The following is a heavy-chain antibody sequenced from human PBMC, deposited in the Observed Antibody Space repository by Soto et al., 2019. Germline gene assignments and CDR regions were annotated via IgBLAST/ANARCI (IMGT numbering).Heavy chain of an antibody. CDR2: ISSSSSYI. Sequence: GSLRLSCAASGFTFSSYSMNWVRQAPGKGLEWVSSISSSSSYIYYADSVKGRFTISRDNAKNSLYLQMNSLRAEDTAVYYCEREAPNPPEHSALDYWGQGTLVTVYS. D-gene: IGHD2-15*01. CDR3: EREAPNPPEHSALDY. J-gene: IGHJ4*02. CDR1: GFTFSSYS. V-gene: IGHV3-21*01.